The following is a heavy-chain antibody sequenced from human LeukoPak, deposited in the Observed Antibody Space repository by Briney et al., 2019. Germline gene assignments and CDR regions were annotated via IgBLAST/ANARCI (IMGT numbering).Heavy chain of an antibody. Sequence: SETLSLTCTVSGGSISSYYWSWIRQPPGKGLEWIGYIYYSGSTNYNPSLKSRVTISVDTSKNQFSLKLSSVTAADTAVYYCARDFSSASRPKLFDYWGQGTLVTVSS. CDR3: ARDFSSASRPKLFDY. D-gene: IGHD6-19*01. CDR2: IYYSGST. V-gene: IGHV4-59*12. CDR1: GGSISSYY. J-gene: IGHJ4*02.